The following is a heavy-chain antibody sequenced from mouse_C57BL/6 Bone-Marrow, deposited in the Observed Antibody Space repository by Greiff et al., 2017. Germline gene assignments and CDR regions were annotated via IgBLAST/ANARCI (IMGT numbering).Heavy chain of an antibody. J-gene: IGHJ2*01. D-gene: IGHD2-1*01. V-gene: IGHV1-47*01. CDR3: ARGGNYGGYYFDY. CDR2: FHPYNDDT. CDR1: GYTFTTYP. Sequence: QVQLKESGAELVKPGASVKMSCKASGYTFTTYPIEWMKQNHGKSLEWIGNFHPYNDDTKYNEKFKGKATLTVEKSSSTFYLELSRLTSDDSAVYYCARGGNYGGYYFDYWGQGTTLTVSS.